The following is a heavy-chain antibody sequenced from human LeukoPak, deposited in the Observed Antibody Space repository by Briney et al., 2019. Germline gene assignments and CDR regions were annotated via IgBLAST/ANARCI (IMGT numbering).Heavy chain of an antibody. CDR2: ISCDGSNK. CDR1: GFTFSSYA. J-gene: IGHJ4*02. V-gene: IGHV3-30-3*01. CDR3: AREMEATGYYFDY. Sequence: GGSLRLSCAASGFTFSSYAMHWVRQAPGKGLEWVAVISCDGSNKYYADSVKGRFTISRDNSKNTLYLQMNSLRAEDTAVYYCAREMEATGYYFDYWGQGTLVTVSS. D-gene: IGHD5-12*01.